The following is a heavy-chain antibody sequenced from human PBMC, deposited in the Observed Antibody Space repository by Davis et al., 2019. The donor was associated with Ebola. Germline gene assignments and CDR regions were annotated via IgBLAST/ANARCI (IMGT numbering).Heavy chain of an antibody. Sequence: MPSETLSLTCAVYGGSFSGYYWSWIRQPPGKGLEWIGEINHSGSTNYNPSLKSRVTISVDTSKNQFSLKLSSVTAADTAVYYCARGRGSTNLYYYYYGMDVWGQGTTVTVSS. V-gene: IGHV4-34*01. CDR1: GGSFSGYY. D-gene: IGHD2-2*01. CDR2: INHSGST. CDR3: ARGRGSTNLYYYYYGMDV. J-gene: IGHJ6*02.